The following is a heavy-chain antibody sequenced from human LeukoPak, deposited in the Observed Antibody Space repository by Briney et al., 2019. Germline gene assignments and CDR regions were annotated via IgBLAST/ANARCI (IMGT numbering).Heavy chain of an antibody. V-gene: IGHV1-3*01. D-gene: IGHD2-2*01. J-gene: IGHJ5*02. CDR2: INAGNGNT. CDR1: GYTFTSYA. Sequence: GASVKVSCKASGYTFTSYAMHWVRQAPGQRLEWMGWINAGNGNTKYSQKFQGRVTITRDTSASTAYMELSSLRSEDTAVYYCARGVKIVVVPAKGPFDPWGQGTLVTVSS. CDR3: ARGVKIVVVPAKGPFDP.